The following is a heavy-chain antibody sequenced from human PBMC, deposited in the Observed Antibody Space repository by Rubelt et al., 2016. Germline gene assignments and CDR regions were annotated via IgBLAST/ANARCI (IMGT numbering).Heavy chain of an antibody. J-gene: IGHJ5*02. CDR2: IYYSGST. CDR3: ARKPAAMGNWFDP. Sequence: QVQLQESGPGLVKPSETLSLTCTVSGGSISSYYWSWIRQPPGKGLEWIGYIYYSGSTNYYPSLKSRVTISVDKSKNQFSLKPSSATAADTAVYYCARKPAAMGNWFDPWGQGTLVTVSS. CDR1: GGSISSYY. D-gene: IGHD2-2*01. V-gene: IGHV4-59*12.